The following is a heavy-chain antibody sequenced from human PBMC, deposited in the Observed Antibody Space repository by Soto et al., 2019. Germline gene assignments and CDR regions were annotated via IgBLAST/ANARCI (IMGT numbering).Heavy chain of an antibody. CDR3: ARDPGSYPYYYYGMDV. CDR2: INSSGGST. CDR1: GYTFTSYY. V-gene: IGHV1-46*01. Sequence: QVQLVQSGAEVKKPGASVKVSSKASGYTFTSYYMHWVRQAPGQGLEWMGIINSSGGSTSYAQKFQGRVTMTRDTSTSTVYMELSSLRSEDTAVYYCARDPGSYPYYYYGMDVWGQGTTVTVSS. J-gene: IGHJ6*02. D-gene: IGHD3-10*01.